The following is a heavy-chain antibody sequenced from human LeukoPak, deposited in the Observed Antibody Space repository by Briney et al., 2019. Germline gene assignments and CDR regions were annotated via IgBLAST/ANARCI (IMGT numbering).Heavy chain of an antibody. J-gene: IGHJ4*02. CDR1: GDTFIRYG. D-gene: IGHD1-7*01. CDR3: ATANNWNYALGY. V-gene: IGHV1-18*01. CDR2: ISTGNGNT. Sequence: ASVKVSCKASGDTFIRYGISWVRQAPGQGLEWMGWISTGNGNTNYGQKFQDRVSMTTDTSTGIVYMELRSLRSDDTAMYYCATANNWNYALGYWGQGTLVTVSS.